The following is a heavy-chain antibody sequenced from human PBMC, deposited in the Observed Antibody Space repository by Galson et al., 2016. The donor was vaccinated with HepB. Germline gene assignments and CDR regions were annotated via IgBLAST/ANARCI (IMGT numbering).Heavy chain of an antibody. J-gene: IGHJ4*02. D-gene: IGHD1-7*01. CDR3: ASNTYSYDKTGTHYVNFSHY. CDR2: ITFDGSNK. V-gene: IGHV3-30-3*01. Sequence: SLRLSCAASDSSFSRYAMHWVRQSPDKGLEWVAVITFDGSNKYYADSMKGRFSISRDNSKNTLYLEMNSLRTEDAAVYYCASNTYSYDKTGTHYVNFSHYWGQGTRVTVSS. CDR1: DSSFSRYA.